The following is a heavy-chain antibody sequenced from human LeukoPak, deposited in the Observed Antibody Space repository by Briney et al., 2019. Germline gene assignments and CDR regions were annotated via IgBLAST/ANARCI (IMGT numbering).Heavy chain of an antibody. V-gene: IGHV3-13*01. CDR3: ARAPSGWYGYYYYSMDV. D-gene: IGHD6-19*01. J-gene: IGHJ6*03. Sequence: GGSLRLSCAASGFTLSTYDMHWVRQATGKGLEWVSGIGATGDTYYPGSGKGRFTISRENAKNSMHLQMNSLRAGDTAVYYCARAPSGWYGYYYYSMDVWGKGTRVRVSS. CDR1: GFTLSTYD. CDR2: IGATGDT.